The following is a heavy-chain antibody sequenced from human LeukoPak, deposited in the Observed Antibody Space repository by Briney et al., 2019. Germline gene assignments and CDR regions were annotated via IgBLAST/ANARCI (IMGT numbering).Heavy chain of an antibody. CDR1: GGSFSGYY. CDR3: ARGGIQLWLHRGLGFDY. CDR2: INHSGST. J-gene: IGHJ4*02. D-gene: IGHD5-18*01. Sequence: SETLSLTCAVYGGSFSGYYWSWIRQPPGKGLEWIGEINHSGSTNYNPSLKSRVTISVDTSKNQFSLKLSSVTAADTAVYYCARGGIQLWLHRGLGFDYWGQGTLVTVPS. V-gene: IGHV4-34*01.